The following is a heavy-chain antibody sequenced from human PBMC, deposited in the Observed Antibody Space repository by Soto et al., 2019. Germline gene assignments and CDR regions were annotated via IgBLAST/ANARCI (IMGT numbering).Heavy chain of an antibody. Sequence: EVQLVESGGGLVKPGGSLRLSCAASGFTFNTYDMNWVRQAPGKGLEWVSSITTSSAYIYYADSLKGRITISRDNAKNSLFLQMNSLRAEDTAVYYCVRSGTARLRRHSWFDTWGQGTLVTVSS. CDR3: VRSGTARLRRHSWFDT. CDR1: GFTFNTYD. CDR2: ITTSSAYI. D-gene: IGHD3-16*01. J-gene: IGHJ5*02. V-gene: IGHV3-21*01.